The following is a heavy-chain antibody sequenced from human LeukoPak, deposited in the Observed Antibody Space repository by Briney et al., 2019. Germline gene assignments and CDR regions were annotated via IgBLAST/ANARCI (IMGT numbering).Heavy chain of an antibody. V-gene: IGHV4-59*01. Sequence: SETLSLTCTVSGGSISSYYWSCIRQPPGKGLEWIGYIYYGGSTNYNPSLKSRVTISVDTSKNQFSLKLSSVTAADTAVYYCARYVVPAKPSDAFDIWGQGTMVTVSS. CDR1: GGSISSYY. D-gene: IGHD2-2*01. CDR2: IYYGGST. CDR3: ARYVVPAKPSDAFDI. J-gene: IGHJ3*02.